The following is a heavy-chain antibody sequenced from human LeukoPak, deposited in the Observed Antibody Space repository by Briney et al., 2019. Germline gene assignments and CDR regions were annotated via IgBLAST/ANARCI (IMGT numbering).Heavy chain of an antibody. Sequence: HPGGSLALSCIASKFIINDYWMNWVRQAPGKGLEWVANIKQDGSQKYYVDSVKGRFTISRDNAKNSVYLQMNSLRAEDTAVYYWARGFDGANAFDLWGQGTLVTVSS. J-gene: IGHJ3*01. CDR2: IKQDGSQK. CDR1: KFIINDYW. CDR3: ARGFDGANAFDL. V-gene: IGHV3-7*01.